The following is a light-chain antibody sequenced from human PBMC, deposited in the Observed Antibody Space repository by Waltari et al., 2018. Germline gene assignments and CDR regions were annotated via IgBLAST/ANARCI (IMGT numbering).Light chain of an antibody. CDR2: KAS. Sequence: DLQMTQSPSTLSASVGARVTITCRASQSISSWLAWYQQKPGKAPKLLIYKASSLESGVPSRFSGSGSGTEFTLTISSLQPDDFATYYCQQYNSYLFTFGPGTKVDIK. CDR3: QQYNSYLFT. J-gene: IGKJ3*01. CDR1: QSISSW. V-gene: IGKV1-5*03.